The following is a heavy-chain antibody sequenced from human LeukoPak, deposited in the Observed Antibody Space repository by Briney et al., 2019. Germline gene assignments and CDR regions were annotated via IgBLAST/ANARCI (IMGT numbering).Heavy chain of an antibody. Sequence: GALRLSCAASGFTFSSYAMSWVRQAPGKGLEWVSAISGSGGSTYYADSVKGRFTISRDNSKNTLYLQMNSLRAEDTAVYYCAKDQAYSSSWYNWFDPWGQGTLVTVSS. D-gene: IGHD6-13*01. CDR1: GFTFSSYA. V-gene: IGHV3-23*01. CDR2: ISGSGGST. CDR3: AKDQAYSSSWYNWFDP. J-gene: IGHJ5*02.